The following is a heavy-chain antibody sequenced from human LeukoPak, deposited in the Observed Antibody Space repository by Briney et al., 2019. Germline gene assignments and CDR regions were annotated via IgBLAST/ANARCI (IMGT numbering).Heavy chain of an antibody. Sequence: SETLSLTCTVSGGSISSYYWSWIRQPPGKGLEWIGYIYYSGSTNYNPSLKSRATISVDTSKNQFSLKLSSVTAADTAVYYCARVSDYGGNSMLSGVGWGLYYFDYWGQGTLVTVSS. J-gene: IGHJ4*02. D-gene: IGHD4-23*01. V-gene: IGHV4-59*01. CDR2: IYYSGST. CDR3: ARVSDYGGNSMLSGVGWGLYYFDY. CDR1: GGSISSYY.